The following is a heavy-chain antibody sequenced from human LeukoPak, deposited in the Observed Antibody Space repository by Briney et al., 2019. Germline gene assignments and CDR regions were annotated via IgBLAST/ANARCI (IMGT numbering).Heavy chain of an antibody. CDR2: ISNDGSNQ. D-gene: IGHD2-21*01. V-gene: IGHV3-30*03. J-gene: IGHJ2*01. Sequence: GGSLRLSCAASGFTFSSFGMHWVRQAPGKGLEWVGIISNDGSNQYYADSVRGRFTISRDNSKNTVYLKMNDLRSEDTAVYYCARDVNLLFFDVWGRGTPVTVSS. CDR1: GFTFSSFG. CDR3: ARDVNLLFFDV.